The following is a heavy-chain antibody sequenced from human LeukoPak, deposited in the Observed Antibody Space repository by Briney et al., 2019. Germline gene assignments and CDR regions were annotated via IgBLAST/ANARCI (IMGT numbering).Heavy chain of an antibody. V-gene: IGHV1-18*04. J-gene: IGHJ4*02. D-gene: IGHD3-22*01. CDR3: ARDFSRYYYDSSGYNPFDY. Sequence: GASVKVSCKASGYTFTSYYMHWVRQAPGQGLEWMGWISAYNGNTNYAQKLQGRVTMTTDTSTSTAYMELRSLRSDDTAVYYCARDFSRYYYDSSGYNPFDYWGQGTLVTVSS. CDR2: ISAYNGNT. CDR1: GYTFTSYY.